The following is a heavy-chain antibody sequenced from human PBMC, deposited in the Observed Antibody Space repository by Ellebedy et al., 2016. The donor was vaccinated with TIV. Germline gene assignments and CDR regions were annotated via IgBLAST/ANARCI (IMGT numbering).Heavy chain of an antibody. CDR1: GGSITSSSYC. V-gene: IGHV4-39*01. D-gene: IGHD1-1*01. CDR3: ARNVYEFPSYWYFDL. Sequence: SETLSLTXTVSGGSITSSSYCRGWISQPPGKGLEWIGSIYYSGSTYYNPSLKSRVTISVDTSKNQFPLKLSSVTAADTAVYYCARNVYEFPSYWYFDLWGRGTLVTVSS. CDR2: IYYSGST. J-gene: IGHJ2*01.